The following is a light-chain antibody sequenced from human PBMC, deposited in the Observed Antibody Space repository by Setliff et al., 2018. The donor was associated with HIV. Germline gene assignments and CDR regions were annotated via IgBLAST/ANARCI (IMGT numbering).Light chain of an antibody. CDR3: CSYAGSYKV. CDR1: SSDFGGYNY. V-gene: IGLV2-11*01. CDR2: DVS. J-gene: IGLJ1*01. Sequence: QSVLTQPRSVSGSPGQSVTISCTGTSSDFGGYNYVSWYQQHPGKAPKLMIYDVSKRPSGVPDRFSGSKSGNPASLTISGLQAEDEADYYCCSYAGSYKVFGTGTKVTVL.